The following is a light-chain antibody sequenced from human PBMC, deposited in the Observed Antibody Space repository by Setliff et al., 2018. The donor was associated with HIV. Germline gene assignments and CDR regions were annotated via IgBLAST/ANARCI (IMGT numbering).Light chain of an antibody. J-gene: IGLJ3*02. V-gene: IGLV1-44*01. CDR1: SSNIGSNY. CDR2: SYN. Sequence: QSAMTQPHSESGTPGQKVTIYCSGSSSNIGSNYVNWYQHFPGTSQKLLIYSYNQRASGITYRFSASKSCTSASLAINGLQSEDEADYYFASWDDSLNGRGVFGGGT. CDR3: ASWDDSLNGRGV.